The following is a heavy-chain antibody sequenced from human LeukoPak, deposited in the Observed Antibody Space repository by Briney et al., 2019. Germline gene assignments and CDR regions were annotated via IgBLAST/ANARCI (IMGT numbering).Heavy chain of an antibody. D-gene: IGHD6-13*01. CDR2: IYYSGST. CDR3: ARGSSSWSGDFDY. V-gene: IGHV4-59*01. Sequence: SETLSLTCTVSGGSINSYYWSWIQQPPGKGLEWIGYIYYSGSTNYNPSLKSRVTISVDTSKNQFSLKLSSVTAADTAVYYCARGSSSWSGDFDYWGQGTLVTVSS. CDR1: GGSINSYY. J-gene: IGHJ4*02.